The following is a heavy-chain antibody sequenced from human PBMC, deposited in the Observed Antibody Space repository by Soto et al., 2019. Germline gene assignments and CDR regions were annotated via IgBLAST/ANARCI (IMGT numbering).Heavy chain of an antibody. CDR1: GFTFSSYA. Sequence: EVQLLESGGGLVQPGGSLRLSCAASGFTFSSYAMSWVRQAPGKGLEWVSAISGSGGSTYYADSVKGRFTISRDNSKNTLYLQMNSLRAEDTAVYYCAKDREPTFWSGYWTIDYWGQGTLVTVSS. CDR2: ISGSGGST. CDR3: AKDREPTFWSGYWTIDY. V-gene: IGHV3-23*01. D-gene: IGHD3-3*01. J-gene: IGHJ4*02.